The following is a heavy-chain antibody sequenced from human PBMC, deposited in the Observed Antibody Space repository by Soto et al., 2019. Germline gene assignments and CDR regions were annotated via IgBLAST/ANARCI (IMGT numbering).Heavy chain of an antibody. V-gene: IGHV4-59*01. Sequence: QVQLQESGPRLVKPSETLSLTCTVSGASMTSNYWSWIRQTPTKGLEWIGCIYHSGGTNVHPSLKSRVTLSVDNSKNQISLRLSSVTAADTAVYYCAGHAGYFAPVDHWGQGTPVIVSP. CDR3: AGHAGYFAPVDH. CDR1: GASMTSNY. D-gene: IGHD6-13*01. J-gene: IGHJ4*02. CDR2: IYHSGGT.